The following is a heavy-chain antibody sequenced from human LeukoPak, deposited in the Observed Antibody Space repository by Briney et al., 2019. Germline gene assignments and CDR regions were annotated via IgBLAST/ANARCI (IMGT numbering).Heavy chain of an antibody. J-gene: IGHJ4*02. D-gene: IGHD5-18*01. Sequence: SETLSLTCTVAGGSITSYYWSWIRQPPGKGLEWIGYIYYSGSTNYNPSLKRRVTISVATSKNQVSLKLSSVTAADTAVYYCARGFRGYSYGYYFDYWGQGTLVTVSS. CDR3: ARGFRGYSYGYYFDY. CDR1: GGSITSYY. V-gene: IGHV4-59*01. CDR2: IYYSGST.